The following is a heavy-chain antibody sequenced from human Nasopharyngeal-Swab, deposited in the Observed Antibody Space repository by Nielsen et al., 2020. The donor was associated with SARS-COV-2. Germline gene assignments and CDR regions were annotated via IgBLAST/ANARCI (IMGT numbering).Heavy chain of an antibody. J-gene: IGHJ4*01. D-gene: IGHD5-12*01. Sequence: PETLSLTCTVSGASISNRFSYWAWIRQSPGKGLEWIGSVSQTGAPSYMASLKSRVTLSVDTSHHQVSLRLTSVTAADTAFYFCARLNIAATSSHFDHWGHGTLVTVSS. CDR1: GASISNRFSY. CDR2: VSQTGAP. V-gene: IGHV4-39*01. CDR3: ARLNIAATSSHFDH.